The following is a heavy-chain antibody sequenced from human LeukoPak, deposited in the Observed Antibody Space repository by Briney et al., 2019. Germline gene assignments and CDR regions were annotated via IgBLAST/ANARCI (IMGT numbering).Heavy chain of an antibody. Sequence: ASVKVSCKASGYTFTIYDINWVRQAAGQGREWMGWMNPNSGNTGYAQKFQGRVTMTRNTSISTAYMELSSLRSEDTAVYYCARCRRKNWFDPWGQGTLVTVSS. CDR2: MNPNSGNT. CDR1: GYTFTIYD. V-gene: IGHV1-8*01. J-gene: IGHJ5*02. D-gene: IGHD1-14*01. CDR3: ARCRRKNWFDP.